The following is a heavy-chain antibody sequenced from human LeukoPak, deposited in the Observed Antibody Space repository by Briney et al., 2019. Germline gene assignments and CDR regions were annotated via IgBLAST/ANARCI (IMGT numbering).Heavy chain of an antibody. J-gene: IGHJ6*03. V-gene: IGHV1-2*06. Sequence: GASVKVSCKASGYTFTGYYMHWVRQAPRQGLEWMGRVNPNSGGTNFAQKFQGRVTMTRETSISTAYMELSRLRYDDTAVYYCARAYSSSPKAAGYYMDVWGKGTTVTVSS. CDR3: ARAYSSSPKAAGYYMDV. CDR2: VNPNSGGT. CDR1: GYTFTGYY. D-gene: IGHD6-13*01.